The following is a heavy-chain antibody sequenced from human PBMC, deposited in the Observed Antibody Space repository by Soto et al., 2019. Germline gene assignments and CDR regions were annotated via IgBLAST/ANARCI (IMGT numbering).Heavy chain of an antibody. Sequence: EVQLVESGGGLVQPGGSLRLSCAASGLIFSDYHMDWVRQAPGKGLEWVGRIRRKASSYTTEYAASVKGRFTISRDDSKNSLYLQMNSLKSEDTAVYYSAMLGGWSGGSSGMDVWGQGTTVTVSS. J-gene: IGHJ6*02. V-gene: IGHV3-72*01. CDR1: GLIFSDYH. CDR2: IRRKASSYTT. D-gene: IGHD6-19*01. CDR3: AMLGGWSGGSSGMDV.